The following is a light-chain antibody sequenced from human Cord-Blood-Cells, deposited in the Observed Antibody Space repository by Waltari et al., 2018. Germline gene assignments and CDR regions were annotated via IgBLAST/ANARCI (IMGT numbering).Light chain of an antibody. CDR1: SSDVGSYNL. Sequence: QSALTQPASVSGSPGQSITISCTGTSSDVGSYNLVPWYQQHPGKAPKLMIDEGGKRASGVSNRFSGSKAGNTASLTISGLQAEDEADYYCCSYAGSSTWVFGGGTKLTVV. J-gene: IGLJ3*02. CDR3: CSYAGSSTWV. V-gene: IGLV2-23*01. CDR2: EGG.